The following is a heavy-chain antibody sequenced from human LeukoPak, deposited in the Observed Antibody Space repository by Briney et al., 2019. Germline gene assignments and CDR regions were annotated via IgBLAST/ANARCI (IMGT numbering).Heavy chain of an antibody. Sequence: PSETLSLTCTVSGGSISSYYWSWIRQPPGKGLEWIGYIYYSGSTNYNPSLKSRVTISVDTSKNQFSLKLSSVTAADTAVYYCARQHSEYGYSSPLDCWGQGTLVTVSS. CDR1: GGSISSYY. CDR2: IYYSGST. D-gene: IGHD6-19*01. CDR3: ARQHSEYGYSSPLDC. V-gene: IGHV4-59*08. J-gene: IGHJ4*02.